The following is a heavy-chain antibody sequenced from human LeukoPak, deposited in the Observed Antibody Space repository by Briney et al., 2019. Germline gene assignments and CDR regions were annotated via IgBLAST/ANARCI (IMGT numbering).Heavy chain of an antibody. CDR3: ARGAGRDAFDI. V-gene: IGHV4-61*02. D-gene: IGHD6-19*01. J-gene: IGHJ3*02. Sequence: PSETLSLTCTVSGGSISSGSYYWTWIRQPAGKGLEWIGRIYTSGSTNYNPSLKSRVTISVDTSKNQLFLKLSSVTAADTAVYYCARGAGRDAFDIWGQGTMVTVSS. CDR1: GGSISSGSYY. CDR2: IYTSGST.